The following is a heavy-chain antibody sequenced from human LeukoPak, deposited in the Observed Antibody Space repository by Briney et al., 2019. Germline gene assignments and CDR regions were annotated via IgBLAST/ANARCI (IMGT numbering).Heavy chain of an antibody. J-gene: IGHJ4*02. CDR3: AKDRDYVPDY. Sequence: GRSLRLSCAASGFTFSSYGMHWVRQAPGKGLEWVAVISYDGSNKYYADPVKGRFTISRDNSKNTLYLQMNSLRAEDTAVYYCAKDRDYVPDYWGQGTLVTVSS. D-gene: IGHD3-10*02. CDR1: GFTFSSYG. V-gene: IGHV3-30*18. CDR2: ISYDGSNK.